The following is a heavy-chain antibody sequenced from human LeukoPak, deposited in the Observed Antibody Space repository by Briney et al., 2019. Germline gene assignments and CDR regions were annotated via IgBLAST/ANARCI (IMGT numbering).Heavy chain of an antibody. V-gene: IGHV3-23*01. J-gene: IGHJ4*02. CDR3: AKDKWSYYGSGSYYDY. CDR1: GFTFSNYA. CDR2: ISGSGGST. D-gene: IGHD3-10*01. Sequence: GGSLRLSCAASGFTFSNYAMSWVRQAPGKGLEWVSAISGSGGSTYYADSVKGRFTISRDNSKNTLYLQMNSLRAEDTAVYYCAKDKWSYYGSGSYYDYWGQGTLVTVSS.